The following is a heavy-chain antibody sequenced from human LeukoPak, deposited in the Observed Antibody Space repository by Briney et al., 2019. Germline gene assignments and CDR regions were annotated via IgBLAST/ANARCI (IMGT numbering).Heavy chain of an antibody. CDR3: AKDGGDHDYGDYAGEYYFDY. D-gene: IGHD4-17*01. CDR1: GFTFSSYG. Sequence: GGSLRLSCAASGFTFSSYGMHWVRQAPGKGLEWVAVISYDGSNKYYADSVKGRFTISRDNSKNTLYLQMNSLRAEDTAVYYCAKDGGDHDYGDYAGEYYFDYWGQGTLVTVPS. CDR2: ISYDGSNK. J-gene: IGHJ4*02. V-gene: IGHV3-30*18.